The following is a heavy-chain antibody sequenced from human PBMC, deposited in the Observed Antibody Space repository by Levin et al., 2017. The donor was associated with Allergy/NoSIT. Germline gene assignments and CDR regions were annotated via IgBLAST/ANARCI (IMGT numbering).Heavy chain of an antibody. V-gene: IGHV3-23*01. CDR1: GFTFSSYT. CDR3: VKGLRPVAGLPFDY. CDR2: ISGSGGVP. D-gene: IGHD6-19*01. J-gene: IGHJ4*02. Sequence: QTGGSLRLSCAASGFTFSSYTMSWVRQTPGKGLEWVSAISGSGGVPYNADSVKGRFTISRDNSKNTLYLQMNSLRADDAAVYYCVKGLRPVAGLPFDYWGQGSLVTVSS.